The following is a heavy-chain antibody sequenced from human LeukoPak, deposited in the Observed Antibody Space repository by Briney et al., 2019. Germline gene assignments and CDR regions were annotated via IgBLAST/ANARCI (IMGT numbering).Heavy chain of an antibody. CDR1: GGSISSYY. CDR3: ARRMGTSGWLDY. CDR2: IYYSGST. D-gene: IGHD6-19*01. Sequence: KASETLSLTCTVSGGSISSYYWSWIRQPPGKGLEWIGYIYYSGSTNYNPSLKSRVTISVDTSKKQFSLELSSVTAADTAVYYCARRMGTSGWLDYWGQGTLVTVSS. V-gene: IGHV4-59*08. J-gene: IGHJ4*02.